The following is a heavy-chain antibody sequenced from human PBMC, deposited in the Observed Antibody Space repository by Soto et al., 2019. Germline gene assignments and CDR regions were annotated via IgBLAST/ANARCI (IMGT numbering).Heavy chain of an antibody. V-gene: IGHV4-4*02. J-gene: IGHJ4*02. D-gene: IGHD3-10*01. Sequence: QVRLQESGPGLVKPSGPLSLTCAVSGGSLSSSNWWTWVRQPPGKGLEWIGENYHSGSTNYNPSLQSGVTISVDKSKNQYSLKLRSVTAADTAVYYCARWLPSSGFDYWGQGTLITVSS. CDR2: NYHSGST. CDR1: GGSLSSSNW. CDR3: ARWLPSSGFDY.